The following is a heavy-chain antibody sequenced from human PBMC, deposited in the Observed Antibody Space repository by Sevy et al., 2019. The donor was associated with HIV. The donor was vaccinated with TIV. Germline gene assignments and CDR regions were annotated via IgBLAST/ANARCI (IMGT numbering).Heavy chain of an antibody. CDR2: IVVGSGNT. Sequence: ASVKVSCKASGFTFTSSAVQWVRQARGQRLEWIGWIVVGSGNTNYAQKFQERVTITRDMSTSTAYMELSSLISEDTAVYYCAAPREGYCSSTSCYVDYYYYYGMDVWGQGTTVTVSS. CDR1: GFTFTSSA. J-gene: IGHJ6*02. V-gene: IGHV1-58*01. D-gene: IGHD2-2*01. CDR3: AAPREGYCSSTSCYVDYYYYYGMDV.